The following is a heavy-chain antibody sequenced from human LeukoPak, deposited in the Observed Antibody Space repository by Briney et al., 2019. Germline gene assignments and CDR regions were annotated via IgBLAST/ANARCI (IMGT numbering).Heavy chain of an antibody. J-gene: IGHJ2*01. CDR1: GGSISTGSYN. CDR3: ARAILTSSGYVWHFDL. D-gene: IGHD3-3*01. Sequence: PSQTLSLTCTVSGGSISTGSYNWTWIRHLPGKVLEWIGYSFSSGSAYYNPSLKSRAPISVDTSKNQFSLKLSSVTAADTAVYYCARAILTSSGYVWHFDLWGRGTLVSVSP. CDR2: SFSSGSA. V-gene: IGHV4-31*03.